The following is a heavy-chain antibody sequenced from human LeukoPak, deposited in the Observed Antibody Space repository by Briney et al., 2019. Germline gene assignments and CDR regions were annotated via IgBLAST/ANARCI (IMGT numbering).Heavy chain of an antibody. CDR3: AGNQYYYDSSALWNY. V-gene: IGHV4-61*02. CDR2: IYSSGST. Sequence: SETLSLTCTVSGGSISSGSYYWSWIRQPAGKGLELIGRIYSSGSTNYNPSLKSRVTISVDTSKNQFSLKLSSVTAADTAVYYCAGNQYYYDSSALWNYWGQGTLVTVSS. J-gene: IGHJ4*02. CDR1: GGSISSGSYY. D-gene: IGHD3-22*01.